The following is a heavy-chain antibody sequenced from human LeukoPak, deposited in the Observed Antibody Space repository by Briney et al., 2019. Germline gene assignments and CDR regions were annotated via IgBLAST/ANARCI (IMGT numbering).Heavy chain of an antibody. J-gene: IGHJ3*01. CDR2: SYSGGNA. V-gene: IGHV4-59*01. D-gene: IGHD1-26*01. Sequence: PSETLYLTCTVSGASTSAYYWSWIRQPPGKGLEWIGYSYSGGNANYNPSLKTRVTISIDTSENQFSLGLTSVTAADTAVYFCAHSKRGGGYYINAFAVWGQGTLVTISS. CDR1: GASTSAYY. CDR3: AHSKRGGGYYINAFAV.